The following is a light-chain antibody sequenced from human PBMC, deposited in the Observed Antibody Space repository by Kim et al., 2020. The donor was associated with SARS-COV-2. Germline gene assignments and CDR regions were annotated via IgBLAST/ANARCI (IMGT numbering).Light chain of an antibody. CDR3: QQHSNWLT. CDR1: KSVKSY. V-gene: IGKV3-11*01. Sequence: SLSPGERATLYSRASKSVKSYLAWYQQKTGQAPRLLIYDASNRATGIPARFSGSGSGTDFTLTISSLETEDFAVYYCQQHSNWLTVGGGTKVDIK. CDR2: DAS. J-gene: IGKJ4*01.